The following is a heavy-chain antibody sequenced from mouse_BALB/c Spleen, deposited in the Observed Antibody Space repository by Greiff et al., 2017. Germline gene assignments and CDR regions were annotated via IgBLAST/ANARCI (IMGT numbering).Heavy chain of an antibody. J-gene: IGHJ1*01. D-gene: IGHD1-2*01. Sequence: EVQLQQSGAELVKPGASVKLSCTASGFNIKDTYMHWVKQRPEQGLEWIGWIDPENGDTEYAPKFQGKATMTADTSSNTAYLQLSSLTSEDTAVYYCNAGDITTDWYFDVWGAGTTVTVSS. CDR3: NAGDITTDWYFDV. CDR1: GFNIKDTY. V-gene: IGHV14-4*02. CDR2: IDPENGDT.